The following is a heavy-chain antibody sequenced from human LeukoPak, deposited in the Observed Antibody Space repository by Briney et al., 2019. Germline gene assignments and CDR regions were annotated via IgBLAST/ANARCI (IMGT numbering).Heavy chain of an antibody. CDR1: GFTFSSYE. CDR2: ISSSGSNI. CDR3: AKEPQVYSYADPIFDL. Sequence: PGGCLRLSCAASGFTFSSYEMNWVRQAPGKGQEWVSYISSSGSNIYYADSVKGRFTISRDNSKNTLYLQMNSLRAEDTAVYYCAKEPQVYSYADPIFDLWGQGTLVSVSS. D-gene: IGHD5-18*01. J-gene: IGHJ5*02. V-gene: IGHV3-48*03.